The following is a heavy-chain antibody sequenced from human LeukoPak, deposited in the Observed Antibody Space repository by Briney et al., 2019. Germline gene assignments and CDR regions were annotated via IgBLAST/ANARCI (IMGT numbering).Heavy chain of an antibody. D-gene: IGHD3-10*01. J-gene: IGHJ4*02. Sequence: ASVKVFCKASGYTFTSYGISWVRQAPGQGLEWMGWISAYNGNTNYAQKVQGRVTMTTDTSTSTAYMELRSLRSDDTAVYYCARGRGGGGRDYYGSGSQFDYWGQGTLVTVSS. V-gene: IGHV1-18*04. CDR2: ISAYNGNT. CDR3: ARGRGGGGRDYYGSGSQFDY. CDR1: GYTFTSYG.